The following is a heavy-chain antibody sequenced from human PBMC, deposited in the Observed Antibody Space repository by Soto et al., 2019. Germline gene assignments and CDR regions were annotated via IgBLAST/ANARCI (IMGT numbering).Heavy chain of an antibody. CDR3: ARLSSVYDY. J-gene: IGHJ4*02. Sequence: GESLKISCKGSGYTFTSYWIGWVRQMPGRGLEWMGIIYPGDSNARYSPYFQGHVTISADKSISTAYLQWSSLKASDTAMYYCARLSSVYDYWGLGTLVTVSS. CDR2: IYPGDSNA. D-gene: IGHD5-12*01. CDR1: GYTFTSYW. V-gene: IGHV5-51*01.